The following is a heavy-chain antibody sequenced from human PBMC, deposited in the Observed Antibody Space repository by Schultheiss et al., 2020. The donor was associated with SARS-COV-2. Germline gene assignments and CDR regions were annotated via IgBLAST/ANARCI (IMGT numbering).Heavy chain of an antibody. CDR3: ASYRQLGTLGTWRYGMDV. Sequence: GGSLRLSCAASGFTFSSYAMYWVRQAPGKGLEWVANIKQDGGEKYYVDSVRGRFTISRDNSKNTLYLQMNSLRAEDTAVYCCASYRQLGTLGTWRYGMDVWGHGTTVTVSS. J-gene: IGHJ6*02. CDR2: IKQDGGEK. D-gene: IGHD6-13*01. V-gene: IGHV3-7*01. CDR1: GFTFSSYA.